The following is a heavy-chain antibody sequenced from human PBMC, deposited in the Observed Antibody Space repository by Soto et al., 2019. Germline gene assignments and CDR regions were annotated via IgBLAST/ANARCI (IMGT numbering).Heavy chain of an antibody. J-gene: IGHJ6*02. CDR3: AREIDGYYGMDV. CDR1: GGTFSTDS. V-gene: IGHV1-69*14. Sequence: QVQLVQSGAEVKKPGSSVKVSCKASGGTFSTDSISWVRQAPGQGLEWMGGIIPMFGTANNAQKFQGRVTITADTSTSTAYMELSSLRSEDTAVYFCAREIDGYYGMDVWGQGTTVTVAS. CDR2: IIPMFGTA.